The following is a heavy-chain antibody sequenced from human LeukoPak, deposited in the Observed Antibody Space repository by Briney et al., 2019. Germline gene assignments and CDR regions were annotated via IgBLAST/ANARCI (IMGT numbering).Heavy chain of an antibody. CDR3: ARAQWLVSYFDY. J-gene: IGHJ4*02. CDR1: GGSIGSYY. Sequence: SETLSLTCTVSGGSIGSYYWSWIRQPPGKGLEWIGYIYYSGSTNYNPSLKSRVTISVDTSKNQFSLKLSSVTAADTAVYYCARAQWLVSYFDYWGQGTLVTVSS. CDR2: IYYSGST. V-gene: IGHV4-59*01. D-gene: IGHD6-19*01.